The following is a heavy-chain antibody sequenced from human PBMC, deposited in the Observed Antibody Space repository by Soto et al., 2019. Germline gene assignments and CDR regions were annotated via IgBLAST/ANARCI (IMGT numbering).Heavy chain of an antibody. CDR1: GFTFSSYA. Sequence: EVQLLESGGGLVQPGGSLRLSCAASGFTFSSYAMSWVRQATGKGLEWVSAISGSGGSTYYADSVKGRFTISRDNSKNTLYLQMNSLRAEDTAVYYCSKGLTVTTYYLDYWGQGTLVTVSS. J-gene: IGHJ4*02. CDR2: ISGSGGST. V-gene: IGHV3-23*01. D-gene: IGHD4-17*01. CDR3: SKGLTVTTYYLDY.